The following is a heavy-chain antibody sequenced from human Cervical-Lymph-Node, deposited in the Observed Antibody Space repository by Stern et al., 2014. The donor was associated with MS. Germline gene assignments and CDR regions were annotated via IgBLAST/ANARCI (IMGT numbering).Heavy chain of an antibody. J-gene: IGHJ6*02. CDR2: IYASGSH. D-gene: IGHD3-10*01. CDR3: ARAADPGDYYFYGRDV. V-gene: IGHV4-61*02. Sequence: VQLQESGPGLGKPSQTLSLTCTVSGGSISSDDYYWSWIRQPAGKGLEWIGRIYASGSHNSTPSIKRRVNMPIHTPKNLFPINVRYLPAADPAVYYCARAADPGDYYFYGRDVWGQGDTVTVSS. CDR1: GGSISSDDYY.